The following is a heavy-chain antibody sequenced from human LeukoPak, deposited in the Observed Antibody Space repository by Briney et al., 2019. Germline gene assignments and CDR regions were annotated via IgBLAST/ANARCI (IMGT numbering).Heavy chain of an antibody. D-gene: IGHD6-19*01. CDR2: RKQDGSEK. V-gene: IGHV3-7*01. Sequence: GGSLRLSCAASGFTVSSDWMSWVRQAPGKGLEWVANRKQDGSEKYYVDSVKGRFTISRDNAKNSLYLQVNSLRAEDTAIYYCARDLGSYSSGWYMGFDYWGQGTLVTVSS. J-gene: IGHJ4*02. CDR1: GFTVSSDW. CDR3: ARDLGSYSSGWYMGFDY.